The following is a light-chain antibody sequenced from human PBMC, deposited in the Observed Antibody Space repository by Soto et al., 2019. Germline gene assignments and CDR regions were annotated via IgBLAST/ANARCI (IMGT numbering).Light chain of an antibody. V-gene: IGKV3-20*01. J-gene: IGKJ1*01. CDR2: DAF. CDR1: QSVSTSY. CDR3: QQYNNWPPWT. Sequence: EIVLTQSPGTLSLSPGERATLSCRASQSVSTSYVAWYQQKFGQAPRLLIYDAFSRATGIPDRFSASGSGTDFTLTISSLQSEDFAVYYCQQYNNWPPWTFGQGTKVDIK.